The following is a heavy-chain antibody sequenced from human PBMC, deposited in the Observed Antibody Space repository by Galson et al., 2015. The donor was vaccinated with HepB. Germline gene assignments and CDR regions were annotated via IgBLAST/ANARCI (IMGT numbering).Heavy chain of an antibody. CDR1: GFTFSSYG. D-gene: IGHD6-19*01. V-gene: IGHV3-30*03. J-gene: IGHJ4*02. CDR3: ARFSSGGS. CDR2: ISNDGSNK. Sequence: SLRLSCAASGFTFSSYGMHWVRQAPGKGLAWVAGISNDGSNKDYADSVKGRFTISRDNSKNTLYLQMNSLRAEDTAVYYCARFSSGGSWGQGTLVTVSS.